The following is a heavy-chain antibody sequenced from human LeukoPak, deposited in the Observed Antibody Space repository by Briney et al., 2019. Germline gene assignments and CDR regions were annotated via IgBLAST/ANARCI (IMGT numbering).Heavy chain of an antibody. CDR3: ARSPRITIFGVASHYYMDV. V-gene: IGHV4-39*07. CDR1: GGSISSSSYY. CDR2: IDYSGST. Sequence: SETLSLTCTVSGGSISSSSYYWGWIRQPAGKGLEWIGSIDYSGSTYYNPSLKSRVTISVDTSKNQFSLKLSSVTAADTAVYYCARSPRITIFGVASHYYMDVWGKGTTVTVSS. D-gene: IGHD3-3*01. J-gene: IGHJ6*03.